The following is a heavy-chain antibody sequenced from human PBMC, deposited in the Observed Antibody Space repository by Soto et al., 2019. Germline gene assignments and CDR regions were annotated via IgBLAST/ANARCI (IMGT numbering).Heavy chain of an antibody. J-gene: IGHJ4*02. Sequence: QVQLQESGPGLVKPSETLSLTCIVSGGSVSNDAYYWSWIRQPPGKGLEWIGYIYHSGSTYYNPSLTSRVTISADTSANQLSLKVSSVTAADTAVYYCARLGIGWEFPFDYWGQGTLVNVSS. V-gene: IGHV4-61*08. CDR2: IYHSGST. D-gene: IGHD1-26*01. CDR3: ARLGIGWEFPFDY. CDR1: GGSVSNDAYY.